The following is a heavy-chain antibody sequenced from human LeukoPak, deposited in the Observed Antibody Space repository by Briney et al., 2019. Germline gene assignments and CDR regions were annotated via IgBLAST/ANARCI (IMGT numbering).Heavy chain of an antibody. CDR1: GFTFSSYG. Sequence: GGSLRLFCAASGFTFSSYGMHWVRPAPGKGLGWVAGISYDGSKKYYADSVKGRVTISGDNSKNTLYLQMNSLRAEDTAVYYCAKGGSGWYAYYYYYYMDVWGKGTTVTVSS. V-gene: IGHV3-30*18. CDR2: ISYDGSKK. J-gene: IGHJ6*03. D-gene: IGHD6-19*01. CDR3: AKGGSGWYAYYYYYYMDV.